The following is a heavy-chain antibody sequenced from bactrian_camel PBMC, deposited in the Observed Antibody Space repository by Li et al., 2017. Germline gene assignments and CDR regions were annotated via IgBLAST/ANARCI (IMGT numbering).Heavy chain of an antibody. CDR3: GTNKYCRGSACCYRDFSH. V-gene: IGHV3S53*01. CDR1: GSTYATYC. Sequence: VQLVESGGGSVQAGGSLRLSCAASGSTYATYCMGWLRQAPGKEREGVASIHRDGSTSYADSVEGRFTISKDNAKDTLYLQMNSLEPDDTAIYYCGTNKYCRGSACCYRDFSHWGQGTQVTVS. D-gene: IGHD7*01. CDR2: IHRDGST. J-gene: IGHJ4*01.